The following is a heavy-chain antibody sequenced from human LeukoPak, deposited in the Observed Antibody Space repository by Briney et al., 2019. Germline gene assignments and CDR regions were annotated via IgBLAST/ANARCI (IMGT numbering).Heavy chain of an antibody. CDR1: GFTFSSYG. D-gene: IGHD2-2*01. Sequence: GGSLRLSCAASGFTFSSYGMHWVRQAPGKGLEWVAVIWYDGSNKYYADSVKGRFTISRDNSKNTLYLQMNSLRAEDTAVYYCARDCSSTSCWQFDYWGQGTPVTVSS. CDR2: IWYDGSNK. CDR3: ARDCSSTSCWQFDY. V-gene: IGHV3-33*01. J-gene: IGHJ4*02.